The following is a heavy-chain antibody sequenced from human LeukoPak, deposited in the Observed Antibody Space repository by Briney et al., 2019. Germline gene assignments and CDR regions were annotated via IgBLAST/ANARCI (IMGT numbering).Heavy chain of an antibody. D-gene: IGHD3-3*01. J-gene: IGHJ3*02. CDR2: IYYSGST. Sequence: ASETLSLTCTVSGGPISSYYWGWIRQPPGKGLEWIGSIYYSGSTYYNPSLKSRVTISVDTSKNQFSLKLSSVTAADTAVYYCARGSRFGVVGRDAFDIWGQGTVVTVSS. CDR1: GGPISSYY. V-gene: IGHV4-39*07. CDR3: ARGSRFGVVGRDAFDI.